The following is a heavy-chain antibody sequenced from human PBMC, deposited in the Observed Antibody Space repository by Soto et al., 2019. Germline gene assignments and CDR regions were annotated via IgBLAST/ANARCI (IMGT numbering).Heavy chain of an antibody. CDR1: GFTLSGYA. V-gene: IGHV3-64*01. J-gene: IGHJ6*03. CDR2: ISSNGVGT. CDR3: ARHARPDFYYMAV. D-gene: IGHD6-6*01. Sequence: EVQLAESGGGLAQPGGSLRLSCAASGFTLSGYAMDWVRQAPGKGLEYVSGISSNGVGTYYANSVQGRFTISRDNSKNTVYLQMGSLRPADMAVYYCARHARPDFYYMAVWGKGTTVIVSS.